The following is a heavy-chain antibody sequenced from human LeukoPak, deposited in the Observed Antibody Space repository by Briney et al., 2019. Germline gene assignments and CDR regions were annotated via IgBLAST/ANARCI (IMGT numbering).Heavy chain of an antibody. CDR3: ARGGAPTMIVEQNWFDP. J-gene: IGHJ5*02. V-gene: IGHV1-46*01. D-gene: IGHD3-22*01. CDR2: INPSGGST. CDR1: GYTFISYY. Sequence: ASVKVSCKASGYTFISYYMHWVRQAPGQGLEWMGIINPSGGSTSYAQKFQGRVTMTRDTSTSTVYMELSSLRSEDTAVYYCARGGAPTMIVEQNWFDPWGQGTLVTVSS.